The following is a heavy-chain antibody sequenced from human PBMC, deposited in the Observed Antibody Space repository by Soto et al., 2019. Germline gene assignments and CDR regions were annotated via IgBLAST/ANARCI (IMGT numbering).Heavy chain of an antibody. V-gene: IGHV3-23*01. D-gene: IGHD1-1*01. CDR1: GFTFSSYD. CDR2: IDVGGGSA. CDR3: AKEDDAWTNGHFNV. Sequence: EEQLLESGGGLIQPGGSLRLSCAASGFTFSSYDMSWVRQAPGKGLGWVSGIDVGGGSAYYADSVKGRFTIYRDNYKNTLHLQLNSLRSEDTAIYYCAKEDDAWTNGHFNVWGQGTVVTVSS. J-gene: IGHJ3*01.